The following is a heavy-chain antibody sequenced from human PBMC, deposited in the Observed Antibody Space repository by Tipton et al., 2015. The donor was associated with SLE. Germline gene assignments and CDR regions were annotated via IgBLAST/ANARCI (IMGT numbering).Heavy chain of an antibody. CDR2: ISYDGSNK. CDR3: AGSPEFIVVVVAATPQDI. J-gene: IGHJ3*02. D-gene: IGHD2-15*01. V-gene: IGHV3-30*03. CDR1: GFTFSSYG. Sequence: SLRLSCAASGFTFSSYGMHWVRQAPGKGLEWVAVISYDGSNKYYADSVKGRFTISRDNSKNTLYLQMNSLRAEDTAVYYCAGSPEFIVVVVAATPQDIWGQGTMVTVSS.